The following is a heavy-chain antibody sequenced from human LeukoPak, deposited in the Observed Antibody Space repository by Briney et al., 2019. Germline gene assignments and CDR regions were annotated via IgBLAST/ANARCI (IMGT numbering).Heavy chain of an antibody. CDR1: GFTFSSYW. V-gene: IGHV3-7*01. CDR3: ARDPDSIVGANFDY. J-gene: IGHJ4*02. D-gene: IGHD1-26*01. CDR2: INQDGSGK. Sequence: GGSLRLTCATSGFTFSSYWMDWVRQAPAKGLEWVANINQDGSGKFYVDSVKGRFTISRDNAKNSLYLQMNSLRAEDTAVYYCARDPDSIVGANFDYWGQGTLVTVSS.